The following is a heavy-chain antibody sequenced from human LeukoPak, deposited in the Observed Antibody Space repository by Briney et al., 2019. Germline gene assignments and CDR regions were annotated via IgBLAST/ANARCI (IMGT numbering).Heavy chain of an antibody. CDR3: ARQSPHYYGSGSYNY. D-gene: IGHD3-10*01. V-gene: IGHV4-34*01. J-gene: IGHJ4*02. CDR2: INHSGST. CDR1: GGSFSGYY. Sequence: SETLSLTCAVYGGSFSGYYWSWIRQPPGKGLEWIGEINHSGSTNYNPSLKSRVTISVDTSKNQFSLKLSSVTAADTAVYYCARQSPHYYGSGSYNYWGQGTLVTVSS.